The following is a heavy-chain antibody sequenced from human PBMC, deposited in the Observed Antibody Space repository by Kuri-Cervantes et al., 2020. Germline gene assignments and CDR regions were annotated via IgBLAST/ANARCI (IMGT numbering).Heavy chain of an antibody. V-gene: IGHV4-61*01. D-gene: IGHD6-13*01. CDR1: GVSFSRGSHY. J-gene: IGHJ6*02. Sequence: SETLSLTCTVSGVSFSRGSHYWSWIRQPPGKGLEWIGYIYYSGSTNYNPPLKSRVTISVDTSKNQFSLKLSSVTAADTAVYYCARAVGSIAAAVRYHYGMDVWGQGTTVTVSS. CDR2: IYYSGST. CDR3: ARAVGSIAAAVRYHYGMDV.